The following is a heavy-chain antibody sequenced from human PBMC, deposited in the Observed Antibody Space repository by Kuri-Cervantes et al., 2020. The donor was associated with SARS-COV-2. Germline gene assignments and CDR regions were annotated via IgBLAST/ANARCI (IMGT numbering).Heavy chain of an antibody. D-gene: IGHD2-15*01. CDR1: GGTFSSYA. V-gene: IGHV1-69*13. Sequence: SVKVSCKASGGTFSSYAISWVRQAPGQGLEWMGGIIPIFGTANYAQKFQGRVTITADESTSTACMELSSLRSEDTAVFYCARALRGYCSGGSCYSEGVHFDYWGQGTLVTVSS. J-gene: IGHJ4*02. CDR2: IIPIFGTA. CDR3: ARALRGYCSGGSCYSEGVHFDY.